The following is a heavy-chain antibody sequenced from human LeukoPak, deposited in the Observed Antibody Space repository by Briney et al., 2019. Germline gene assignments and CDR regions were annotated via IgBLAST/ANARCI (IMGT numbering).Heavy chain of an antibody. CDR2: IIPIFGTA. J-gene: IGHJ4*02. D-gene: IGHD6-19*01. CDR1: GGTFSSYA. V-gene: IGHV1-69*05. CDR3: ARVRYSSGWCFDY. Sequence: ASVKVSCKASGGTFSSYAISWVRQAPGQGLEWMGGIIPIFGTANYAQKFQGRVTMTRDMSTSTVYMELSSLRSEDTAVYYCARVRYSSGWCFDYWGQGTLVTVSS.